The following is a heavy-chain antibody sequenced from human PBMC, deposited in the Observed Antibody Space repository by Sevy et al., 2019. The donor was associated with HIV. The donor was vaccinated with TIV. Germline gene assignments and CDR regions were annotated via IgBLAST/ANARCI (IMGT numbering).Heavy chain of an antibody. V-gene: IGHV4-39*01. CDR2: FYYSGST. CDR1: GGSISRSNYY. Sequence: ETLSRTCTVSGGSISRSNYYWDWIRQPPGKGLEWIGSFYYSGSTYYNPSLKSRLTISVDTSKNQFSLKLSSVTAADTAVYFCARRWAYDSSTPFDYWGQGTLVTVSS. CDR3: ARRWAYDSSTPFDY. J-gene: IGHJ4*02. D-gene: IGHD3-22*01.